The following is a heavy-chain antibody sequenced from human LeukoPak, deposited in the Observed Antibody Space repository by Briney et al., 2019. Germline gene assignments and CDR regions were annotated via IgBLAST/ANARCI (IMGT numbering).Heavy chain of an antibody. J-gene: IGHJ3*02. D-gene: IGHD4-23*01. CDR1: GGSISSYA. V-gene: IGHV1-69*13. Sequence: ASVKVSCKTSGGSISSYAMSWVRQAPGQGLEWMGGIIPMFGTVNYAQKFQDRVTITADESTSTAYMELSSLRSEDTAVYYCARDIDYGGNVDHDAFDIWGQGTMVTVSS. CDR2: IIPMFGTV. CDR3: ARDIDYGGNVDHDAFDI.